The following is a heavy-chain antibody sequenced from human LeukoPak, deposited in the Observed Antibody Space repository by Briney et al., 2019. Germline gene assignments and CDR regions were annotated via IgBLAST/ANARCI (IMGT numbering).Heavy chain of an antibody. CDR3: ATASHYYGSGRFDY. CDR1: GGSISSYF. Sequence: PSETLSLTCTVSGGSISSYFWSWIRQPPGKGLEWIGYIYDSGSTNYNPSLKSRVTISVDTSKNRFSLKLSSVTAADTAVYYCATASHYYGSGRFDYWGQGILVTVSS. V-gene: IGHV4-59*01. D-gene: IGHD3-10*01. CDR2: IYDSGST. J-gene: IGHJ4*02.